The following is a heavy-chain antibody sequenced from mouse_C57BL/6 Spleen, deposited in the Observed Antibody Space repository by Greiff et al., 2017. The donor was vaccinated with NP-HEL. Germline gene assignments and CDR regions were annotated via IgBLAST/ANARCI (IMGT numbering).Heavy chain of an antibody. CDR1: GYTFTSYW. J-gene: IGHJ3*01. V-gene: IGHV1-55*01. Sequence: VQLQQPGAELVKPGASVKLSCKASGYTFTSYWINWVKQRPGQGLEWIGDIYPGSGSTNYNEKFKSKATLTVDTSSSTAYMQLSSLTSEDSAVYYCAREVYYGSTSFAYWGQGTLVTVSA. CDR2: IYPGSGST. D-gene: IGHD1-1*01. CDR3: AREVYYGSTSFAY.